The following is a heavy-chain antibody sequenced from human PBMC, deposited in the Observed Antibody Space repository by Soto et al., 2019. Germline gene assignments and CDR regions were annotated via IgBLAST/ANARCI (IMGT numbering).Heavy chain of an antibody. D-gene: IGHD1-1*01. CDR2: IYSGGGT. Sequence: GGSLRLSCAASGFTITNNYMSWVRQAPGKGLEWVSIIYSGGGTYYADSVKGRFSISRDNSKNTLYLQMNSLRAEDTAVYYCARDSTAYFSHFHWGQGTLVTVSS. CDR3: ARDSTAYFSHFH. V-gene: IGHV3-53*01. CDR1: GFTITNNY. J-gene: IGHJ4*02.